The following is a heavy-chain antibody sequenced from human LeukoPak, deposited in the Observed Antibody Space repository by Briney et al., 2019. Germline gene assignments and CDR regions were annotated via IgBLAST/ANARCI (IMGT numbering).Heavy chain of an antibody. CDR3: ASTSSGYDYYFDY. J-gene: IGHJ4*02. CDR1: GFSFSSYG. Sequence: GGSLRLSCAASGFSFSSYGMHWVRQAPGKGLDWVAFIRYDASNTYYADSVKGRFTISRDNSKNTLYLQMNSLGAEDTAAYYCASTSSGYDYYFDYWGQGTLVTVSS. CDR2: IRYDASNT. V-gene: IGHV3-30*02. D-gene: IGHD5-12*01.